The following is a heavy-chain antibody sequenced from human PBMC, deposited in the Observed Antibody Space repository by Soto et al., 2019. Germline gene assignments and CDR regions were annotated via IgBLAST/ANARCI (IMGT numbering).Heavy chain of an antibody. D-gene: IGHD3-16*01. Sequence: QVQLVESGGGVVQPGRSLRLSCAASGFNFSAYGMRWVRQAPGTGLELVALLSFDASKKYYADSVKGRFTISRDTSRNTLYVQMNSLRVEDTAVYYCRVGVADWGQGTRVTVSS. V-gene: IGHV3-30*03. CDR1: GFNFSAYG. J-gene: IGHJ4*02. CDR3: RVGVAD. CDR2: LSFDASKK.